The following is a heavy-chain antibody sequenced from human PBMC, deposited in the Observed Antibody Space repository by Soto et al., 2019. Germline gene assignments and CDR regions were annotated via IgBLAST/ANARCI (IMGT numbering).Heavy chain of an antibody. CDR1: GFTFSSYG. D-gene: IGHD5-12*01. V-gene: IGHV3-30*18. J-gene: IGHJ6*02. Sequence: GGSLRLSCAASGFTFSSYGMHWVRQAPGKGLEWVAVISYDGSNKYYADSVKGRFTISRDNSKNTLYLQMNSLRAEDRAVYYCAKDLGNRGYDNYYGAYYYGMDVGGQGPRVTFSS. CDR3: AKDLGNRGYDNYYGAYYYGMDV. CDR2: ISYDGSNK.